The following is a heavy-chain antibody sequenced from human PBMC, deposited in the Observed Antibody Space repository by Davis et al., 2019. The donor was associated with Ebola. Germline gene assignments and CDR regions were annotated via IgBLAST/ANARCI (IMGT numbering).Heavy chain of an antibody. D-gene: IGHD1-1*01. CDR3: ARGTTIYFDI. CDR2: IYPGDSDT. J-gene: IGHJ2*01. CDR1: GYTFTSYW. V-gene: IGHV5-51*01. Sequence: GESLKISCKGSGYTFTSYWIAWVRQVPGKGLEWMGIIYPGDSDTKYSPAFQGQVTISADTSINTAYLQWTSLRASDTAIYYCARGTTIYFDIWGRGTLVTVSS.